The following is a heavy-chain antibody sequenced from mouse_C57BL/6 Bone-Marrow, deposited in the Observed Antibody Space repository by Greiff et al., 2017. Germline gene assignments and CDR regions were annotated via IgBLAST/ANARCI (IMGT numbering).Heavy chain of an antibody. CDR3: ARIASGYYSNYDYFDY. CDR1: GFSLSTFGMG. Sequence: VKLMESGPGILQPSQTLSLTCSFSGFSLSTFGMGVGWIRQPSGKGLEWLAHIWWDDAKYYNPALKSRPTISKDTSKNLVFLKIANVDTADTATYYCARIASGYYSNYDYFDYWGQGTTLTVSS. D-gene: IGHD2-5*01. J-gene: IGHJ2*01. CDR2: IWWDDAK. V-gene: IGHV8-8*01.